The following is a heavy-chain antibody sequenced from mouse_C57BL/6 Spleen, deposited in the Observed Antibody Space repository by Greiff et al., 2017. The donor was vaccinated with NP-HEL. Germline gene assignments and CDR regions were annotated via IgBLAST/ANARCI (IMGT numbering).Heavy chain of an antibody. J-gene: IGHJ3*01. CDR3: ARHPYYGSSFPWFAY. Sequence: EVHLVESGAELVKPGASVKLSCTASGFNIKDYYMHWVKQRTEQGLEWIGRIDPEDGETKYAPKFQGKATITADTSSNTAYLQLSSLTSEDTAVYYCARHPYYGSSFPWFAYWGQGTLVTVSA. CDR2: IDPEDGET. D-gene: IGHD1-1*01. V-gene: IGHV14-2*01. CDR1: GFNIKDYY.